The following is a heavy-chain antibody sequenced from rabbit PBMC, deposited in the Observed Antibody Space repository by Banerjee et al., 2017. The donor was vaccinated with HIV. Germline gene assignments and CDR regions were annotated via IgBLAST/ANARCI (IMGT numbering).Heavy chain of an antibody. J-gene: IGHJ4*01. Sequence: QLKESGGGLVQPGGSLKLSCKASGFDFSSYGVSWVRQAPGKGLDWIGYIDPVFGSTYYASWVNGRFTISSHNAQNTLYLQLNSLTAADTATYFCVRDRVSSGWGAWGLNLWGQGTLVTVS. V-gene: IGHV1S7*01. CDR2: IDPVFGST. CDR1: GFDFSSYG. CDR3: VRDRVSSGWGAWGLNL. D-gene: IGHD4-1*01.